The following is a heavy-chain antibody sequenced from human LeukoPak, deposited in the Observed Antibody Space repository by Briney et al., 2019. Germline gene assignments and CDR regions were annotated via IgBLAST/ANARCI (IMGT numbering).Heavy chain of an antibody. V-gene: IGHV4-39*01. Sequence: SETLSLTCTVSGGSISSSSYHWGWIRQPPGKGLEWIGSIYYSGSTYYNPSLKSRVTISVDTSKNQFSLKLSSVTATDTAVYYCARIQVAYCGGDCYSKYYFDYWGQGTLVTVSS. CDR2: IYYSGST. D-gene: IGHD2-21*02. J-gene: IGHJ4*02. CDR3: ARIQVAYCGGDCYSKYYFDY. CDR1: GGSISSSSYH.